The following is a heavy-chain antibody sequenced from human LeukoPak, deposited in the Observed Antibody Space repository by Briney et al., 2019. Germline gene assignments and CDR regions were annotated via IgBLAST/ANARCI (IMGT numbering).Heavy chain of an antibody. D-gene: IGHD1-26*01. CDR3: ARMYSGTSYYFDY. Sequence: PSETLSLTCSVSGVSISTYYWIWIRQPPAKGLEWMGFFSYSGSTKYNPSLRSRVTMSVDTSKNQFSLKLSSVTAADTAVYYCARMYSGTSYYFDYWGQGTLVTVSS. J-gene: IGHJ4*02. CDR2: FSYSGST. V-gene: IGHV4-59*01. CDR1: GVSISTYY.